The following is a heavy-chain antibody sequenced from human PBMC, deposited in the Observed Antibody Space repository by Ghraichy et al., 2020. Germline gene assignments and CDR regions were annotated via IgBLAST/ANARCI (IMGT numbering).Heavy chain of an antibody. Sequence: GGGRECPGKGREWSGSIYYSGDTYYNPSLKSRVTISVDTSKNQFSLKLSSVTAADTAVYYCANRVAVAVTGLNWFDPWGQGTLVTVSS. CDR2: IYYSGDT. V-gene: IGHV4-39*01. J-gene: IGHJ5*02. D-gene: IGHD6-13*01. CDR3: ANRVAVAVTGLNWFDP.